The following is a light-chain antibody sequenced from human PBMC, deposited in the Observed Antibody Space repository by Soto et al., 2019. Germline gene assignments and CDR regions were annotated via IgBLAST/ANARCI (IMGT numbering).Light chain of an antibody. V-gene: IGKV3-15*01. CDR3: LKYNKWPLF. Sequence: IVMTQSPATLSVSPGERATLSCRASQSVSSNLAWYQQKPGQAPRLLIFGASTRATGIPARFSGSGSGTDFTLTISSLQSEDSSTYYCLKYNKWPLFFGQGTRLEIK. CDR2: GAS. CDR1: QSVSSN. J-gene: IGKJ5*01.